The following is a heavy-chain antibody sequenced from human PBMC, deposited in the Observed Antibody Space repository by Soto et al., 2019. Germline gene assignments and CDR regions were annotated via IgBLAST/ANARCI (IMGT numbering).Heavy chain of an antibody. Sequence: PSETLSLTCAVYGGSFSGYYWSWIRQPPGKGLEWIGEINHSGSTNYNPSLKSRVTISVDTSKNQFSLKLSSVTAADTAVYYCARGSNCSGGSCYSGPYYFDYWGQGTLVTVSS. J-gene: IGHJ4*02. D-gene: IGHD2-15*01. CDR3: ARGSNCSGGSCYSGPYYFDY. V-gene: IGHV4-34*01. CDR1: GGSFSGYY. CDR2: INHSGST.